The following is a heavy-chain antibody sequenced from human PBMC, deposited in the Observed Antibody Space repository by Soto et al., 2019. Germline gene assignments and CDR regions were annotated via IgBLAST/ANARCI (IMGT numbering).Heavy chain of an antibody. CDR1: AGFIIRGDYY. V-gene: IGHV4-30-4*01. CDR2: IYHSGST. CDR3: ARERPDGARLDP. Sequence: TLSDTCTVSAGFIIRGDYYLSWIRQPPGKGLEWIGYIYHSGSTYYNPSLKSRVTISVDTSKNQFSLKLSSVTAADTAVYYCARERPDGARLDPWGQGTLVTVS. D-gene: IGHD6-6*01. J-gene: IGHJ5*02.